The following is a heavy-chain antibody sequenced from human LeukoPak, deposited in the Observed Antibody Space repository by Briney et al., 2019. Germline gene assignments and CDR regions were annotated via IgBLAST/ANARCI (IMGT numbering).Heavy chain of an antibody. Sequence: GASVKVSCKASGYTFTDYYMHWVRQAPGQGLEWMGWINPNSGGTNYAQNFQDRVTMTRDTSITTAYMYLSRLRYDDTAVYYCARPLRVTMIRGAAFRASSDFDPWGQGTLVTVSS. CDR2: INPNSGGT. CDR1: GYTFTDYY. V-gene: IGHV1-2*02. J-gene: IGHJ5*02. CDR3: ARPLRVTMIRGAAFRASSDFDP. D-gene: IGHD3-10*01.